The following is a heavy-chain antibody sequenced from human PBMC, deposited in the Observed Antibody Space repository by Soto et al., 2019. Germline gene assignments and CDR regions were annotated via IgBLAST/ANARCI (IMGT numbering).Heavy chain of an antibody. Sequence: QVQLVQSGAEVKKPGSSVKVSCKASGGTFSSYAISWVRQAPGQGLEWMGAIIPIFGTANYAQKFQGRVTITADESTSTAYMELSSLRSEDTAVYYCARRGYCSGGSCYSDYYYYGMDVWGQGTTVTVSS. CDR1: GGTFSSYA. CDR3: ARRGYCSGGSCYSDYYYYGMDV. J-gene: IGHJ6*02. CDR2: IIPIFGTA. D-gene: IGHD2-15*01. V-gene: IGHV1-69*01.